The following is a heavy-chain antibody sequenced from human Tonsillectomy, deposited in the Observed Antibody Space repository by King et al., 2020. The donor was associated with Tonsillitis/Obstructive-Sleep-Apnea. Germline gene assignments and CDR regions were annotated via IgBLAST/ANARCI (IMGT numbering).Heavy chain of an antibody. J-gene: IGHJ4*02. CDR2: IWYDGSNK. D-gene: IGHD4-23*01. V-gene: IGHV3-33*01. CDR3: ARGHDYGGNSVDY. CDR1: GFTFSSYG. Sequence: VQLVESGGGVVQPGRSLRLSCAASGFTFSSYGMHWVRQAPGKGLEWVAVIWYDGSNKYYADSVKGRFTISRDNTKNTLYLQMNSLRAEDTAVYYYARGHDYGGNSVDYWGQGTLVTVSS.